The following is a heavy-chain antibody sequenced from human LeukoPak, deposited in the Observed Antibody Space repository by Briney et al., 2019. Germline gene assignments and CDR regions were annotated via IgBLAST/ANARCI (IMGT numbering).Heavy chain of an antibody. J-gene: IGHJ6*03. CDR1: GGSISSGTYY. D-gene: IGHD2-2*01. V-gene: IGHV4-61*02. Sequence: SETLSLTCTVSGGSISSGTYYWRWIRQPAGKGLEWIGRISTSGSTDYNPSLKSRVTISVDMSKNQFSLKLSSVTAADTAVYYCARAREYCSSTSCYLPYYYYYYMDVWGKGTTVTVSS. CDR2: ISTSGST. CDR3: ARAREYCSSTSCYLPYYYYYYMDV.